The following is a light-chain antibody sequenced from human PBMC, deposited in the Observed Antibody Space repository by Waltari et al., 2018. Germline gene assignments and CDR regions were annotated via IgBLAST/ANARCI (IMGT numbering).Light chain of an antibody. Sequence: QSVLTQPASVSGSPGQPITISCTGTKSDIGSYSSVSWYQQYPGKAPKLIIYDLTERPSGVSTRFSGSKSGNTASLTISGLQADDEADYFCSSYTGRGTVIFGRGTMVTVL. V-gene: IGLV2-14*01. CDR2: DLT. CDR3: SSYTGRGTVI. J-gene: IGLJ2*01. CDR1: KSDIGSYSS.